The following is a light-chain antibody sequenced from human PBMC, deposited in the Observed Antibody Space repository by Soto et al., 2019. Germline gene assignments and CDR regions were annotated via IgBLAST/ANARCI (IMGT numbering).Light chain of an antibody. CDR2: EVS. CDR3: SSYRDTSKLV. V-gene: IGLV2-14*01. J-gene: IGLJ1*01. Sequence: HSALTQPASVSASPGQSITISCSGSSSDIGGYDYVSWYQQHPGKAPKLMIYEVSNRPSGVSDRFSGSKSGNTASLTISGLQVDDEADYYCSSYRDTSKLVFGPGTKLTVL. CDR1: SSDIGGYDY.